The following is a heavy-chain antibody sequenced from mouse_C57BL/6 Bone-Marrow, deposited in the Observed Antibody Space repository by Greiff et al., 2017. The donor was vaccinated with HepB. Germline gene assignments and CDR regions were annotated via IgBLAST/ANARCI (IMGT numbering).Heavy chain of an antibody. Sequence: EVQRVESGGDLVKPGGSLKLSCAASGFTFSSYGMSWVRQTPDKRLEWVATISSGGSYTYYPDSVKGRFTISRDNAKNTLYLQMSSLKSEDTAMYYCAATYYGSSFDYWGQGTTLTVSS. D-gene: IGHD1-1*01. J-gene: IGHJ2*01. CDR2: ISSGGSYT. CDR1: GFTFSSYG. CDR3: AATYYGSSFDY. V-gene: IGHV5-6*01.